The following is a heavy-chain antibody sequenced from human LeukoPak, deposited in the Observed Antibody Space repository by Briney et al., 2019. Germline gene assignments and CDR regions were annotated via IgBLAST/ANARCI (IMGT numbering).Heavy chain of an antibody. D-gene: IGHD3-10*01. CDR1: GYSISSGYY. Sequence: SETLSLTCTVSGYSISSGYYWGWIRQPPGKGLEWIGSIYNSGSTYYNPSLKSRVTISVDTSKNQFSLKLSSVTAADTAVYYCARADYYGSGSYYPFGNWFGPWGQGTLVTVSS. J-gene: IGHJ5*02. CDR3: ARADYYGSGSYYPFGNWFGP. V-gene: IGHV4-38-2*02. CDR2: IYNSGST.